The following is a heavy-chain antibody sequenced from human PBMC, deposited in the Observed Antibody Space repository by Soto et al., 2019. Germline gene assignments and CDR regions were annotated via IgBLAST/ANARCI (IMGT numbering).Heavy chain of an antibody. CDR2: IIPIFGTA. J-gene: IGHJ4*02. D-gene: IGHD3-10*01. CDR3: ARDRARGSGSTPYYFDY. V-gene: IGHV1-69*06. CDR1: GGTFSSYA. Sequence: SVKVSCKASGGTFSSYAISWVRQAPGQGLEWMGGIIPIFGTANYAQKFQGRVTITADKSTSTAYMELSSLRSEDTAVYYCARDRARGSGSTPYYFDYWGQGTLVTVSS.